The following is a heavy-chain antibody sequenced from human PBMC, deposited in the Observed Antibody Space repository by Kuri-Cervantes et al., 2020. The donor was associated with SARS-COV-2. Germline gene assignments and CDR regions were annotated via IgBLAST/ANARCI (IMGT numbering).Heavy chain of an antibody. D-gene: IGHD3-16*01. Sequence: ETLSLTCAASGFTFSTYAMSWVRQAPGKGLEWVSGISGSGGTTYYADSVKGRFTISRDNSKNTPYLQMNSLRADDTAVYYCAEHYETYHPPQGFDIWGQGTMVTVSS. CDR1: GFTFSTYA. CDR2: ISGSGGTT. CDR3: AEHYETYHPPQGFDI. V-gene: IGHV3-23*01. J-gene: IGHJ3*02.